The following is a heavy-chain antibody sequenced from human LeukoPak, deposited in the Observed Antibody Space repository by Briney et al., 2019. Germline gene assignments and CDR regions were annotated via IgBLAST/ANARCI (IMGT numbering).Heavy chain of an antibody. V-gene: IGHV3-30*02. Sequence: GGSLRLSCAASGFTFSSYGMHWVRQAPGKGLEWVAFIWYDGRNKDYADSVKGRFTISRDKSKNTLYLQMNSLRPEDTAVYYCAKDSTAVAGIDWGQGTLVTVSS. CDR2: IWYDGRNK. J-gene: IGHJ4*02. D-gene: IGHD6-19*01. CDR3: AKDSTAVAGID. CDR1: GFTFSSYG.